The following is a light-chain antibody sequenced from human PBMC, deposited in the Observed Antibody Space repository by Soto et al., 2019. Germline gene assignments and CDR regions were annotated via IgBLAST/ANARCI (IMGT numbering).Light chain of an antibody. J-gene: IGLJ2*01. Sequence: QSVLTQPASVSGSPGQSITISCTYNLVSWYQQHPGKAPKLMIYEGNKRPSGVSNRFSGSKSGNTASLTISGLQAEDEADYYCCTYAGQRVVFGGGTKLTVL. V-gene: IGLV2-23*01. CDR1: YNL. CDR2: EGN. CDR3: CTYAGQRVV.